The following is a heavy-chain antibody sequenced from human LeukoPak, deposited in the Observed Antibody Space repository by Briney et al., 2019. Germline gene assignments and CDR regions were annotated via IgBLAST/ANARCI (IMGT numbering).Heavy chain of an antibody. D-gene: IGHD6-19*01. J-gene: IGHJ4*02. Sequence: GGSLRLSCAASGFTFSGYGMHWVRQAPGKGLEWVAFIRYDGSNKYYADSVKGRFTISRDNSKNTLYLQMNSLRAEDTAVYYCAKDRRVAGKDYFDYWAQGTLVTVSS. V-gene: IGHV3-30*02. CDR2: IRYDGSNK. CDR3: AKDRRVAGKDYFDY. CDR1: GFTFSGYG.